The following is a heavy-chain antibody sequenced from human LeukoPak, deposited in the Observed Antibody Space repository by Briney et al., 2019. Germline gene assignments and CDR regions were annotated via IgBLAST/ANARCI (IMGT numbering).Heavy chain of an antibody. Sequence: GRSLRLSCAASGFTFDDYAMHWVRQAPGKGLEWVSGISWNSGSIGYADSVKGRFTISRDNSKNTLYLHLNSLRVEDTAVYYCASGYSPWLPPTWGQGTLVTVSS. CDR1: GFTFDDYA. D-gene: IGHD5-18*01. CDR2: ISWNSGSI. V-gene: IGHV3-9*01. CDR3: ASGYSPWLPPT. J-gene: IGHJ5*02.